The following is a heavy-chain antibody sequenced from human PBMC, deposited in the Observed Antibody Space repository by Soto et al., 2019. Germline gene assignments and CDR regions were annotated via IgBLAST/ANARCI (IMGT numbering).Heavy chain of an antibody. V-gene: IGHV4-39*01. CDR2: IYYSGST. J-gene: IGHJ4*02. D-gene: IGHD6-13*01. CDR3: ARAAATFDY. CDR1: GGSISSSSYY. Sequence: TSETLSLTCTVSGGSISSSSYYWGWIRQPPGKGLEWIGSIYYSGSTYYNPSLKSRVTISVDTSKNQFSLKLSSVTAADTAVYYCARAAATFDYWGQGTLVTVSS.